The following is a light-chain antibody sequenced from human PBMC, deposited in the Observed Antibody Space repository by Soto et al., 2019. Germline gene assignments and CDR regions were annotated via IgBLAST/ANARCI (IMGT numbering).Light chain of an antibody. Sequence: SPATRSVAPAKVDPKCCESIQIVKINLAGWSNETEQAPRLLIYGSSTRATGIPARFSGSGSGTEFTLTISSLQSEDFAVYDCQQYNNWPRTFGQGTKV. CDR3: QQYNNWPRT. V-gene: IGKV3-15*01. J-gene: IGKJ1*01. CDR2: GSS. CDR1: QIVKIN.